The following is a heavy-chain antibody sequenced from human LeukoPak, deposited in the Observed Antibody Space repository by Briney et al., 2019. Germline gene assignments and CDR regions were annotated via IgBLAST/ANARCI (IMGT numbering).Heavy chain of an antibody. Sequence: SGGSLRLSCAASGFTFSSYAMSWVRQAPGKGLEWVSAIRGSGGSTYYADSVKGRFTISRDNSKNTLYLQMNSLRAEDTAVYYCAGDIVVVPAAMDIWSQETMVTVSS. J-gene: IGHJ3*02. CDR2: IRGSGGST. CDR1: GFTFSSYA. CDR3: AGDIVVVPAAMDI. D-gene: IGHD2-2*01. V-gene: IGHV3-23*01.